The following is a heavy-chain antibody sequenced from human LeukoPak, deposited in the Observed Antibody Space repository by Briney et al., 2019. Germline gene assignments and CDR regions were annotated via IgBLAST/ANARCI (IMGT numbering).Heavy chain of an antibody. CDR2: ISPYNGNT. CDR1: GYTFTSYG. V-gene: IGHV1-18*01. J-gene: IGHJ5*02. CDR3: ARGISSSWAASWFDL. D-gene: IGHD6-13*01. Sequence: ASVKVSCKASGYTFTSYGISWVRQAPGQGLEWMGWISPYNGNTNYAQKLQGRVTMTTDTSTSTAYLELRSLRYDDTAVYYCARGISSSWAASWFDLWGQGTLVSVS.